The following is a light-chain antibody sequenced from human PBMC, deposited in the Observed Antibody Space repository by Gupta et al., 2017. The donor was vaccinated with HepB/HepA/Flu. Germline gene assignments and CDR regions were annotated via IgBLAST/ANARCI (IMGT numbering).Light chain of an antibody. CDR3: QQYNSYPCN. J-gene: IGKJ2*02. CDR2: KAS. CDR1: QSISTW. V-gene: IGKV1-5*03. Sequence: DIQMTQSPSTLSASVGDRVTITCRASQSISTWLAWYQQKPGKAPNLLIYKASSLESGVPLRFSGSGSGTDFTLTISSLQADDFATYYCQQYNSYPCNFGQGTKLEIK.